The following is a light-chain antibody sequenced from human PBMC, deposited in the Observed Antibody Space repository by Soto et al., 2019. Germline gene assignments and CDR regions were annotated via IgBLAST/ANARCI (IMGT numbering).Light chain of an antibody. Sequence: QAVVTQPPSVSAAPGQKVTISCSGSSSNIGNNYVSWYQQLPGAAPKLLIYESNKRPSGIPDRFSGSKSGTSATLGITGLQTGDEADYYCGTWDSSLSAVVFGGGTKLTVL. CDR1: SSNIGNNY. J-gene: IGLJ2*01. CDR2: ESN. V-gene: IGLV1-51*02. CDR3: GTWDSSLSAVV.